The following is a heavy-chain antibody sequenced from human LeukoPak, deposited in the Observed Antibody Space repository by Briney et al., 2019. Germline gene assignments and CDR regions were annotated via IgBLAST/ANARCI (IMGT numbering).Heavy chain of an antibody. CDR3: ARDYYDSSGYYTIDY. CDR1: GFTFSNYAM. V-gene: IGHV4-4*02. CDR2: IYHSGST. D-gene: IGHD3-22*01. J-gene: IGHJ4*02. Sequence: GSLRLSCAASGFTFSNYAMSWVRQPPGKGLEWIGEIYHSGSTNYNPSLKSRVTISVDKSRNQFSLKLSSVTAADTAVYYCARDYYDSSGYYTIDYWGQGTLVTVSS.